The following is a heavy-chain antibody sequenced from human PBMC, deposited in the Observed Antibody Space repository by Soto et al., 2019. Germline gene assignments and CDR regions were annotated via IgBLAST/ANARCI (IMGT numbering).Heavy chain of an antibody. CDR3: ARDNGYSSGWTVYYYYMDV. CDR1: GYTFTGYY. V-gene: IGHV1-2*04. D-gene: IGHD6-19*01. J-gene: IGHJ6*03. CDR2: INPNSGGT. Sequence: ASVKVSCKASGYTFTGYYMHWVRQAPGQGLEWMGWINPNSGGTNYAQKFQGWVTMTRDTSISTAYMELSRLRSDDTAVYYCARDNGYSSGWTVYYYYMDVWGKGTTVTVSS.